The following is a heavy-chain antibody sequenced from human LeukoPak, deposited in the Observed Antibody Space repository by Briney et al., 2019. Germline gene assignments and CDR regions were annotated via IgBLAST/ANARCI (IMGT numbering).Heavy chain of an antibody. J-gene: IGHJ4*02. CDR3: AREPYYYDSTPNY. D-gene: IGHD3-22*01. CDR2: ISGDGSRT. Sequence: PGGSLRLSCAASGFTFSSNWMHWVRQAPGKGLVWVSRISGDGSRTDYADSVKGRFTISRDNRKNTLYLQMNSLRAEDTAVYYCAREPYYYDSTPNYWGQGTLVTVSS. V-gene: IGHV3-74*01. CDR1: GFTFSSNW.